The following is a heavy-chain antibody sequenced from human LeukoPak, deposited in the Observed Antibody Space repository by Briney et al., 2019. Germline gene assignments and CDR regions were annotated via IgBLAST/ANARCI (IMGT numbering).Heavy chain of an antibody. V-gene: IGHV4-34*01. D-gene: IGHD5-24*01. CDR2: IDDSGRT. CDR1: GGSFSGYY. CDR3: ARAWLQSQVQDH. Sequence: PSETLSLTCVMYGGSFSGYYWSWVRQPPGKGLEWVGEIDDSGRTNYNPSLKSRVTISAATSKNQFSLKLSSVTAADTAVYYCARAWLQSQVQDHWGRGTPVTVSS. J-gene: IGHJ4*02.